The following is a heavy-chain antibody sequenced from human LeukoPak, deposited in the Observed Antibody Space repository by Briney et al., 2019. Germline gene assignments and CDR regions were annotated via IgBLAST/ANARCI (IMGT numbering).Heavy chain of an antibody. CDR1: GFSFTSYW. D-gene: IGHD2-15*01. CDR2: IHPGDSDI. V-gene: IGHV5-51*01. J-gene: IGHJ3*02. CDR3: ASAGKYCSGGSCYSLAFDI. Sequence: GESLNISCKGSGFSFTSYWIGWVRQMPGKGLEWMGIIHPGDSDIRYSPSFQGQVTISADKSISTAYLQWSSLKASDTAMYYCASAGKYCSGGSCYSLAFDIWGQGTMVTVSS.